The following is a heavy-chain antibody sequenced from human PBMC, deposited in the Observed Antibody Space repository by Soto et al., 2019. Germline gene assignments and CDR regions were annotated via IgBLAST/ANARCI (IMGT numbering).Heavy chain of an antibody. CDR3: ARESNCGGDCYYFDY. D-gene: IGHD2-21*02. V-gene: IGHV1-46*01. CDR1: GYTFTSYY. Sequence: QVQLVQSGAEVKKPGASVKVSCKASGYTFTSYYMHWVRQAPGQGLEWMGIINPSGGSTSYAQKFQVRVTMTRDTSTSTVYMELSSLRSEDTAVYYCARESNCGGDCYYFDYWGQGTLVTVSS. J-gene: IGHJ4*02. CDR2: INPSGGST.